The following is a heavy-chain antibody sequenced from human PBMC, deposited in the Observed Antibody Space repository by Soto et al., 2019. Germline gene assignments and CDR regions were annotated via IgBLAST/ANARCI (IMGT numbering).Heavy chain of an antibody. V-gene: IGHV3-33*01. Sequence: GGSLRLSCAASGFTFSSYGMHWVRQAPGKGLEWVAVIWYDGSNKYYADSVKGRFTISRDNSKNTLYLQMNSLRAEDTAVYYCARDSMFPYGDSPSRDGMDVWGQGTTVTVSS. CDR2: IWYDGSNK. CDR1: GFTFSSYG. J-gene: IGHJ6*02. CDR3: ARDSMFPYGDSPSRDGMDV. D-gene: IGHD4-17*01.